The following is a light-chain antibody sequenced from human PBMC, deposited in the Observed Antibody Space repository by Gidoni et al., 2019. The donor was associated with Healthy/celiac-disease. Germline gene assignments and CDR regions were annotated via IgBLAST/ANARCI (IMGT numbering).Light chain of an antibody. V-gene: IGKV1-5*03. Sequence: DIQMTQSPSTLSASVGDRVTITCRASQSISSWLAWYQQKPGKAPKPLIYKASSLESGVPSRFSGSGSGTEFTLTISSLKPDDFATYYCQQYNSYSGTFGQGTKVEIK. CDR3: QQYNSYSGT. CDR1: QSISSW. CDR2: KAS. J-gene: IGKJ1*01.